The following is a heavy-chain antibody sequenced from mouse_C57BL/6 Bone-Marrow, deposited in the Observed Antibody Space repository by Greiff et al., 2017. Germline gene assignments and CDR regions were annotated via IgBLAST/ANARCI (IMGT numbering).Heavy chain of an antibody. CDR2: IDPANGNT. Sequence: VQLKQSVAELVRPGASVKLSCTASGFNIKNTYMHWVKQRPEQGLEWIGRIDPANGNTKYAPQFQGKATITADTSSNTAYLQLSSLPSEDTAIYYCAILSYYYGSSYQFAYWGQGTLVTVSA. CDR3: AILSYYYGSSYQFAY. J-gene: IGHJ3*01. D-gene: IGHD1-1*01. CDR1: GFNIKNTY. V-gene: IGHV14-3*01.